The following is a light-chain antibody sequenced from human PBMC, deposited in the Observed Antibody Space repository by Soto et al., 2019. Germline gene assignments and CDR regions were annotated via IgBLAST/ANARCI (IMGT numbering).Light chain of an antibody. CDR3: QQYNDWPPLT. J-gene: IGKJ4*01. CDR2: GAS. CDR1: QSVSSN. V-gene: IGKV3-15*01. Sequence: ETVMTQSPATLSVSPGERATLSCRASQSVSSNLAWYQQKPGQAPRLLIYGASTRATGIPARFSGSGSGTEFTLTISSLQSEDFAVYYWQQYNDWPPLTFGGGTKVEI.